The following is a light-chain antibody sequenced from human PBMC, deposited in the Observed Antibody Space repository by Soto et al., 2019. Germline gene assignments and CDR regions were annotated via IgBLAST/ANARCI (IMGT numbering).Light chain of an antibody. Sequence: DIQMTQSPSSLSASVGDRVTITCRASESINRHLNWYQQKPGKAPKLLIYAASSLQNGVPSRFSGSGSGTXFXXXISNLQPEDFATYYCQQSYSTLSITFGQGTRLEIK. CDR2: AAS. V-gene: IGKV1-39*01. J-gene: IGKJ5*01. CDR1: ESINRH. CDR3: QQSYSTLSIT.